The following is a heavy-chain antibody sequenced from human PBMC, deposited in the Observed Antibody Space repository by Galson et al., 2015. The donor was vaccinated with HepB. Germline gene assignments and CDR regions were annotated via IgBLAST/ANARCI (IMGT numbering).Heavy chain of an antibody. CDR3: ARDYLLNLEWLFSDAFDI. Sequence: SVKVSCKASGYTFTSYGISWVRQAPGQGLEWMGWISAYNGNTNYAQKLQGRVTMTTDTSTSTAYMELRSLRSDDTAVYYCARDYLLNLEWLFSDAFDIWGQGTMVTVSS. V-gene: IGHV1-18*01. CDR1: GYTFTSYG. CDR2: ISAYNGNT. D-gene: IGHD3-3*01. J-gene: IGHJ3*02.